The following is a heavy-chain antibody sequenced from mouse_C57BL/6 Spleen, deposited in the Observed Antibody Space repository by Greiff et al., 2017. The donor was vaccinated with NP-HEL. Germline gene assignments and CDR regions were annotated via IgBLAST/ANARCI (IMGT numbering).Heavy chain of an antibody. D-gene: IGHD2-1*01. CDR3: ARGNPWYFDV. Sequence: VQLQQPGAELVKPGASVKMSCKASGFTFTSYWITWVKQRPGQGLEWIGDIYPGSGSTNYNEKFKSKATLTVDTSSSTAYMQLSSLTSEDSAVYYCARGNPWYFDVWGTGTTVTVSS. J-gene: IGHJ1*03. CDR1: GFTFTSYW. CDR2: IYPGSGST. V-gene: IGHV1-55*01.